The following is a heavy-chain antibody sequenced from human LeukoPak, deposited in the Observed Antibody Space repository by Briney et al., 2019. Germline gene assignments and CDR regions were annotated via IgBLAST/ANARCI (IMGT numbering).Heavy chain of an antibody. D-gene: IGHD2-2*01. CDR2: VRYDGSNK. CDR1: GFTFSSYG. J-gene: IGHJ6*03. Sequence: SGGSLRLSCAASGFTFSSYGMHWVRQAPGKGLEWVAFVRYDGSNKYYADSVKGRFTISRDNSKNTLYLQMNSLRAEDTAVYYCAGTRVLYYYYMDVWGKGTTVTISS. CDR3: AGTRVLYYYYMDV. V-gene: IGHV3-30*02.